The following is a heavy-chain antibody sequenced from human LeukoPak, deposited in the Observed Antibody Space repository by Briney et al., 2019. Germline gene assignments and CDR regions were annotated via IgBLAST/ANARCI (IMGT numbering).Heavy chain of an antibody. V-gene: IGHV3-23*01. CDR3: AKEWDSSGVEGYYFDY. CDR1: GFTFSSYA. Sequence: GGSLRLSCAASGFTFSSYAMSWVRQAPGKGLEWVSAISGSGGSTYYADSVKGRFTISRDNSKNTLYLQKNSLRAEDTAVYYCAKEWDSSGVEGYYFDYWGQGTLVTVSS. D-gene: IGHD6-19*01. CDR2: ISGSGGST. J-gene: IGHJ4*02.